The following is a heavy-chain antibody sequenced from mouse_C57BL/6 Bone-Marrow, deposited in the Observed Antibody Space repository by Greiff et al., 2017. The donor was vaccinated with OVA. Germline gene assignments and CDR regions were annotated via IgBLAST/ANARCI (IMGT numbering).Heavy chain of an antibody. J-gene: IGHJ3*01. D-gene: IGHD2-14*01. CDR2: IWSGGST. CDR3: ARNSIGRFAY. V-gene: IGHV2-2*01. CDR1: GFSLTSYG. Sequence: QVQLQQSGPGLVQPSQSLSITCTVSGFSLTSYGVHWVRQSPGKGLEWLGVIWSGGSTDYNAAFISRLSISKDNSKSQVFFKMNSLQADDTAIYYCARNSIGRFAYWGQGTLVTVSA.